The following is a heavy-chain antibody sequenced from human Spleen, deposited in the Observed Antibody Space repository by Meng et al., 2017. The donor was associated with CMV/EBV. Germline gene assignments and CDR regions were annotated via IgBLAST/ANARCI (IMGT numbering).Heavy chain of an antibody. D-gene: IGHD2-2*01. V-gene: IGHV3-13*01. CDR2: IGTAGDR. Sequence: GESLKISCAASGFTFSRNDMHWVRQPVGKGLEWVSTIGTAGDRSYAGSVKGRFTISRDNAKNSLYLQMNSLRAEDTAVYYCARGGEYQLLSYDYWGQGTLVTVSS. J-gene: IGHJ4*02. CDR1: GFTFSRND. CDR3: ARGGEYQLLSYDY.